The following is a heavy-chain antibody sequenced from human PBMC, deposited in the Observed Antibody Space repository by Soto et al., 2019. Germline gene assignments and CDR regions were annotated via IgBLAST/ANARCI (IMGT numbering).Heavy chain of an antibody. D-gene: IGHD4-17*01. CDR1: GYTFTSYG. CDR2: ISAYNGDT. Sequence: ASVKVSCKTSGYTFTSYGITWVRQAPRQGLEWMGWISAYNGDTNYAQNLQGRVTMTTDTSTSTAYMELRSLRSDDTAVYYSARDGGLSYGAVDFWGQGALVTVSS. J-gene: IGHJ4*02. V-gene: IGHV1-18*01. CDR3: ARDGGLSYGAVDF.